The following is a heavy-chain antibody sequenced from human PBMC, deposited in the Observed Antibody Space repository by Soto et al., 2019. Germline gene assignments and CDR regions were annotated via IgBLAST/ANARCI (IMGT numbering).Heavy chain of an antibody. Sequence: GSLRLSCATSGFTFSSYAMVWVRQAAEKGLEWVASISNNGDTAYYADSVKGRFTISRGNSENTLYLQMNGLRADDTALYFCAKSRVFIGAIVTLLDSWGQGT. CDR3: AKSRVFIGAIVTLLDS. CDR1: GFTFSSYA. D-gene: IGHD3-16*02. J-gene: IGHJ4*02. CDR2: ISNNGDTA. V-gene: IGHV3-23*01.